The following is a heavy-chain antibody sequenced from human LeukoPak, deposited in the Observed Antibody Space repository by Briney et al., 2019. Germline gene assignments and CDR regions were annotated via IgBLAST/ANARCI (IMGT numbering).Heavy chain of an antibody. V-gene: IGHV4-59*01. J-gene: IGHJ2*01. Sequence: PSETLSLTCTVSGGSISSYYWSWIRQPPGKGLEWIGYIYYSGSTNYNPSLKSRVTISVDTSKNQFSLKLSSVTAADTAVYYCARPRASCGGECFSGYFDLWGRGTLVTVSS. D-gene: IGHD2-21*01. CDR1: GGSISSYY. CDR3: ARPRASCGGECFSGYFDL. CDR2: IYYSGST.